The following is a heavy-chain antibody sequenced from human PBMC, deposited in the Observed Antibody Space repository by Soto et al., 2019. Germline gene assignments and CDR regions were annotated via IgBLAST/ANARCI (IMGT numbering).Heavy chain of an antibody. V-gene: IGHV4-31*03. CDR2: IYYSGSI. CDR1: GGSISSGNYY. CDR3: ARGHYDSSGLEWFDP. Sequence: QVQLQESGPGLVKPSQTLSLTCTVSGGSISSGNYYWSWIRQHPGKGLEWIGYIYYSGSIYYNPSLKSRVTISVDTSKNQFSLKLTSVTAADTAVYYCARGHYDSSGLEWFDPWGQGTLVTVSS. J-gene: IGHJ5*02. D-gene: IGHD3-22*01.